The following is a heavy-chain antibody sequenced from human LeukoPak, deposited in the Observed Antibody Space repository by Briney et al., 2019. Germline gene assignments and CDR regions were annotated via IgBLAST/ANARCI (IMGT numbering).Heavy chain of an antibody. CDR2: IHKSGNT. D-gene: IGHD1-7*01. CDR3: ARLVTAATGNCFDP. Sequence: PSETLSLTCTVSGGSISGSSYYWAWIRQPLGKGLEWIGSIHKSGNTYYTASLKSRVTISVDTSKNQFSLKLTSATATDTAVYYCARLVTAATGNCFDPWGQGTLVTVSS. V-gene: IGHV4-39*01. J-gene: IGHJ5*02. CDR1: GGSISGSSYY.